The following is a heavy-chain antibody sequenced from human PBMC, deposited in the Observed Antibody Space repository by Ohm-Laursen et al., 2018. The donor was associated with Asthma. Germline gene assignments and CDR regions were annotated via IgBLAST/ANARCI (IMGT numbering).Heavy chain of an antibody. J-gene: IGHJ4*02. CDR2: ISGSAGST. Sequence: SLRLSCAASGFTFSDYYMSWIRQAPGKGLEWVSTISGSAGSTYYADSVKGRFTISRDNSKNTLYLQMNSLRAEDTAVYYCAKDRGTVTTRYFDYWGQGTLVTVSS. D-gene: IGHD4-17*01. CDR1: GFTFSDYY. CDR3: AKDRGTVTTRYFDY. V-gene: IGHV3-23*01.